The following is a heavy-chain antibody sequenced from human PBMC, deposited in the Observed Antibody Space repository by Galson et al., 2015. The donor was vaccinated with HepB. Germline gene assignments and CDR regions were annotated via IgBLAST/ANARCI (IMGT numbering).Heavy chain of an antibody. Sequence: SLRLSCAASGFTFDDYGMSWVRQAPGKGLEWVSGVDWIGTSTYYADSVKGRFTISRDNAKNSLYLLMNSLRAEDTALYYCARDSGGSAHDAFDIWGQGTMVTVSS. J-gene: IGHJ3*02. CDR2: VDWIGTST. V-gene: IGHV3-20*04. CDR1: GFTFDDYG. D-gene: IGHD1-26*01. CDR3: ARDSGGSAHDAFDI.